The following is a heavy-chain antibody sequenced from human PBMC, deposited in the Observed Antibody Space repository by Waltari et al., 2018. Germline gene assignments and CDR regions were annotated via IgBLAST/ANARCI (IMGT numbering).Heavy chain of an antibody. CDR2: IYHSGST. J-gene: IGHJ4*02. V-gene: IGHV4-38-2*01. Sequence: QVQLQESGPGLVKPSETLSLTCAVSGYSISSGYYWGWLRQPPGKGLEWIGSIYHSGSTYYNPSLKSRVTISVDTSKNQFSLKLSSVTAADTAVYYCARKYSSSWYAVDYWGQGTLVTVSS. D-gene: IGHD6-13*01. CDR1: GYSISSGYY. CDR3: ARKYSSSWYAVDY.